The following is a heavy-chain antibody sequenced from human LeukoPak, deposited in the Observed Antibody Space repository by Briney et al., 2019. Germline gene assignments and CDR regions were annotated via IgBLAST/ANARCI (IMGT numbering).Heavy chain of an antibody. CDR3: ARHAAYGSGPLDY. CDR1: GGTISSNY. V-gene: IGHV4-59*08. D-gene: IGHD6-19*01. CDR2: IYYSYNT. J-gene: IGHJ4*01. Sequence: SETLSLTCTVSGGTISSNYWTWIRQPPWKWMELIGQIYYSYNTNYNPSLKSRVTTSVDTTQNQFSLRLSSVTAADTAVYYCARHAAYGSGPLDYWGQGTLVTVSS.